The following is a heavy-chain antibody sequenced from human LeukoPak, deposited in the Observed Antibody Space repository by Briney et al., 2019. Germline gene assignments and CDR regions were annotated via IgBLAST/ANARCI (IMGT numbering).Heavy chain of an antibody. CDR1: GGSFSGYY. Sequence: SETLSLTCAVYGGSFSGYYWSWIRQHPGKGLEWIGYIYYSGSTYYNPSLKSRVTISVDTSKNQFSLKLSSVTAADTAVYYCARGGYDSSGYYYHYFDYWGQGTLVTVSS. V-gene: IGHV4-31*11. D-gene: IGHD3-22*01. J-gene: IGHJ4*02. CDR3: ARGGYDSSGYYYHYFDY. CDR2: IYYSGST.